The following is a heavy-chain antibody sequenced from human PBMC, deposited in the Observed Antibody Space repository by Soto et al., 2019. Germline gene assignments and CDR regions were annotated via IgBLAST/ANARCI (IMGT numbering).Heavy chain of an antibody. J-gene: IGHJ4*02. V-gene: IGHV4-39*01. Sequence: SETLSLTCTVSGGSISSSSYYWGWIRQPPGKGLEWIGSIYYSGSTYYNPSLKSRVTISVDTSKNQFSLKLSSVTAADTAVYYCARRSSGWFFDYWGQGTLVTVSS. CDR3: ARRSSGWFFDY. D-gene: IGHD6-19*01. CDR2: IYYSGST. CDR1: GGSISSSSYY.